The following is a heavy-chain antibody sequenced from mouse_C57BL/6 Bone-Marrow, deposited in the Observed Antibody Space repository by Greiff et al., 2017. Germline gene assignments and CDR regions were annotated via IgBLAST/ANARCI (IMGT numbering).Heavy chain of an antibody. CDR1: GYTFTSYW. D-gene: IGHD1-3*01. Sequence: QVQLQQPGAELVKPGASVKVSCKASGYTFTSYWMHWVKQRPGQGLEWIGRIHPSDSDTNYNQKFKGKATLTVDKSSSTAYMQLSSLTSEDSAVYYCAIRRYNKYGGYAVEYWGQRTSVTVSS. V-gene: IGHV1-74*01. CDR3: AIRRYNKYGGYAVEY. J-gene: IGHJ4*01. CDR2: IHPSDSDT.